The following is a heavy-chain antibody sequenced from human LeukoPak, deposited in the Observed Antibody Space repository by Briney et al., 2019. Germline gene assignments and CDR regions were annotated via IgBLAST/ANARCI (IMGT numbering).Heavy chain of an antibody. J-gene: IGHJ4*02. D-gene: IGHD6-19*01. Sequence: SETLSLTCAVYGGSFSGYYWSWIRQPPGKGLEWIGEINHSGSTNYNPSLKSRVTISVDTSKNQFSLKLSSVTAADTAVYYCARGGGSGWYVDYWRQGTLVTVSS. V-gene: IGHV4-34*01. CDR3: ARGGGSGWYVDY. CDR1: GGSFSGYY. CDR2: INHSGST.